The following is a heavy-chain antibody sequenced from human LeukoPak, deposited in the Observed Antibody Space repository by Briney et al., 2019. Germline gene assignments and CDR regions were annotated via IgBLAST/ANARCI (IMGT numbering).Heavy chain of an antibody. CDR1: GFSFSSYA. CDR2: VSGNGYNT. CDR3: AKDPPIVGATHFDY. Sequence: GGSLRLSCAASGFSFSSYAMSWVRQAPGKGLQWVSGVSGNGYNTYYADSVKGRFTISRDNSKNTLYLQMNSLRVEDTAVYYCAKDPPIVGATHFDYWGQGTLVTVSS. J-gene: IGHJ4*02. V-gene: IGHV3-23*01. D-gene: IGHD1-26*01.